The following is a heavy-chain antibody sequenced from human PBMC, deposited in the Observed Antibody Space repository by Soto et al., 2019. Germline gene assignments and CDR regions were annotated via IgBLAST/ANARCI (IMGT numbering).Heavy chain of an antibody. Sequence: EVQLVESGGGLVKPGGSLRLSCAASGFTFSSYSMNWVRQAPGEGLEWVSSISSSSSYIYYADSVKGRFTISRDNAKNSLYLQMNSLRAEDTAVYYCARDRGYYDSSGPGAFDIWGQGTMVTVSS. V-gene: IGHV3-21*01. D-gene: IGHD3-22*01. J-gene: IGHJ3*02. CDR1: GFTFSSYS. CDR2: ISSSSSYI. CDR3: ARDRGYYDSSGPGAFDI.